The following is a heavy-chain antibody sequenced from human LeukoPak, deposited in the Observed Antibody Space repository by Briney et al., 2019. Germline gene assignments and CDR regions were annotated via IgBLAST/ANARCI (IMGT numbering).Heavy chain of an antibody. V-gene: IGHV4-61*02. Sequence: SQTLSLTCTVSGASISSGSYYWSWIRQPAGKGLEWIGRIYTSGSTNYNPSLKSRVTISVDTSKNQFSLKLSSVTAADTAVYYCARTSGLGVVDYWGQGTLVTVSS. CDR1: GASISSGSYY. J-gene: IGHJ4*02. D-gene: IGHD3/OR15-3a*01. CDR3: ARTSGLGVVDY. CDR2: IYTSGST.